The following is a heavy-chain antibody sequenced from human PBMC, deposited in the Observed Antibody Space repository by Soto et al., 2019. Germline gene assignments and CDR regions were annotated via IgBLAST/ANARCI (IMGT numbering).Heavy chain of an antibody. D-gene: IGHD2-21*02. V-gene: IGHV1-46*01. J-gene: IGHJ3*02. Sequence: ASVKVSCKASGYTFTSYYMHWVRQAPGQGLEWMGIINPSGGSTSYAQKFQGRVTMTRDTSTSTVYMELSSLRSEDTAVYYCARVWVAYCGGDCYSGAFDIWGQGTMVTVS. CDR1: GYTFTSYY. CDR2: INPSGGST. CDR3: ARVWVAYCGGDCYSGAFDI.